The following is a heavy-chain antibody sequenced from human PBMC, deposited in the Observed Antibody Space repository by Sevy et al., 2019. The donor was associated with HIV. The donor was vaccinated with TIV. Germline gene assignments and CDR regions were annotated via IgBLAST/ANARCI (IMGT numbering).Heavy chain of an antibody. CDR2: ISSSSSYI. J-gene: IGHJ3*02. CDR1: GFTFSSYS. CDR3: ARDPVVVLPGAFDI. V-gene: IGHV3-21*01. D-gene: IGHD2-2*01. Sequence: GGSLRLSCAASGFTFSSYSMNWVRQAPGKGLEWVSSISSSSSYIYYADSVKGRFTISTDNAKNSLYLQMNSLRAEDTAVYYCARDPVVVLPGAFDIWGQGTMVTVSS.